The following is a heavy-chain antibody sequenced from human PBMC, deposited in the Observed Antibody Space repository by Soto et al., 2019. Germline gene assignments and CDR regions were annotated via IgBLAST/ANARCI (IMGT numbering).Heavy chain of an antibody. Sequence: PSETLSLTCTVSGCSISSYYWSWIRQPPGKGLEWIGYIYYSGSTNYNPSLKSRVTISVDTSKNQFSLKLSSVTAADTAVYYCARGSGGRDLRPPLCSFDYWGQGTLVTVSS. V-gene: IGHV4-59*01. CDR3: ARGSGGRDLRPPLCSFDY. D-gene: IGHD3-3*01. CDR2: IYYSGST. CDR1: GCSISSYY. J-gene: IGHJ4*03.